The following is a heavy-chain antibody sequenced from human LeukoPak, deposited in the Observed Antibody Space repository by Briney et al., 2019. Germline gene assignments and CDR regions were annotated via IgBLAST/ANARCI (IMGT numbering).Heavy chain of an antibody. Sequence: ASVKLSCKASEYTFTSYYIHWVRQAPGQGLEWMGIINPSRGSTAYAQMFQGRLTMPRDTSTSTAYMELSSLRSEDTAVYYCARTPLAGTGYFDYWGQGTLVTVSS. CDR3: ARTPLAGTGYFDY. CDR2: INPSRGST. V-gene: IGHV1-46*01. CDR1: EYTFTSYY. J-gene: IGHJ4*02. D-gene: IGHD6-19*01.